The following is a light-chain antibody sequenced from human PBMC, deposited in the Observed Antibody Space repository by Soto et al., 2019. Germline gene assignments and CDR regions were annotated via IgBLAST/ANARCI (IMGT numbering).Light chain of an antibody. V-gene: IGKV1-5*01. CDR2: TAS. Sequence: DIQMPQSPSTLPASVGNTVTITCRASQTISRWLAWYQQKPGKAPRLLIYTASTLESGVPSRFSASGSGTEFTLTISSLHPDDFATYYCQEYNNYWTFGQGTKVEVK. J-gene: IGKJ1*01. CDR1: QTISRW. CDR3: QEYNNYWT.